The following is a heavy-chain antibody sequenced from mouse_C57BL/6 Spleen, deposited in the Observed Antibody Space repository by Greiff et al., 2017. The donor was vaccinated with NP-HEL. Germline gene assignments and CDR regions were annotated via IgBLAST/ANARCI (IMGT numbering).Heavy chain of an antibody. CDR2: INPSNGGT. V-gene: IGHV1-53*01. D-gene: IGHD1-1*01. CDR3: ARSDITTVPLDY. J-gene: IGHJ2*01. Sequence: VQLQQSGTELVKPGASVKLSCKASGYTFTSYWMHWVKQRPGQGLEWIGNINPSNGGTNYNEKFKSKATLTVDKSSSTAYMQLSSLTSEDSAVYYCARSDITTVPLDYWGQGTTLTVSS. CDR1: GYTFTSYW.